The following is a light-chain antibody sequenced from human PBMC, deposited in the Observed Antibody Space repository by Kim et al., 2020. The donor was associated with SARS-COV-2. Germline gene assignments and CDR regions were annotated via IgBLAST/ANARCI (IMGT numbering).Light chain of an antibody. Sequence: QSITISCTGTSSDVGSYNLVSWYHQHPGKAPKLMIYEVSKRPSGVSNRFSGSKSGNTASLTISGLQAEDEADYYCCSYAGSSTSVVFGGGTQLTVL. CDR1: SSDVGSYNL. J-gene: IGLJ2*01. CDR3: CSYAGSSTSVV. V-gene: IGLV2-23*02. CDR2: EVS.